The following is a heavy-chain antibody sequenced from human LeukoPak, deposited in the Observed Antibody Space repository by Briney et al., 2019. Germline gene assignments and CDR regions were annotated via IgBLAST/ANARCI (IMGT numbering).Heavy chain of an antibody. J-gene: IGHJ4*02. CDR2: MNPNSGNT. Sequence: ASVKVSCKASGYTFTSYDINWVRQATGQGLEWMGWMNPNSGNTGYAQKFQGRVTMTRNTSISTAYMELSSLRSEDTAVYYCARSRVAAAACFDYWGQGTLVTVSS. CDR3: ARSRVAAAACFDY. V-gene: IGHV1-8*01. D-gene: IGHD6-13*01. CDR1: GYTFTSYD.